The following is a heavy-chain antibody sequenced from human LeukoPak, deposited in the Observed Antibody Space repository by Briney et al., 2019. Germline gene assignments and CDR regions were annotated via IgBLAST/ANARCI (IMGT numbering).Heavy chain of an antibody. CDR1: GYTFTSYG. D-gene: IGHD6-13*01. CDR2: ISAYNGNT. J-gene: IGHJ4*02. Sequence: ASVKVSCKASGYTFTSYGISWVRQAAGQGLEWMGWISAYNGNTNYAQKLQGRVTMTTDTFTSPAYIELRSRRCDDTAGYYCARGRYVSTGSPVDYWGKGTLFTASP. CDR3: ARGRYVSTGSPVDY. V-gene: IGHV1-18*01.